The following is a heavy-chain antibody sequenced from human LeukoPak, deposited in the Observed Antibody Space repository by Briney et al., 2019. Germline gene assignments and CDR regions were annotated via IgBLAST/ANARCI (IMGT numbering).Heavy chain of an antibody. CDR1: GFTFSRYG. CDR3: ARDGYSFGSLDY. Sequence: PGGSLRPSCAASGFTFSRYGMHWVRQAPGKGLEWVAIIWSDGSNKYYADAVKDRFTISRDNSKNTMYLQMNSLRAEDTAVYYCARDGYSFGSLDYWGQGTLVTVSS. D-gene: IGHD5-18*01. V-gene: IGHV3-33*01. J-gene: IGHJ4*02. CDR2: IWSDGSNK.